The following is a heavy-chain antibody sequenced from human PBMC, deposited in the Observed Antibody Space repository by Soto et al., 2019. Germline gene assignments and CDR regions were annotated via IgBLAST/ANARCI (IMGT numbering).Heavy chain of an antibody. CDR1: GDTFSFYT. CDR2: VNPILSMS. J-gene: IGHJ4*02. D-gene: IGHD3-10*01. CDR3: ATSYGSGYRAFDY. Sequence: QVQLVQSGAALKKPGSSVTVSCKASGDTFSFYTINWVRQAPGLGLEWMGRVNPILSMSNYAQKFQGRVTMTADKSTSTAYMELRSLRSEDTAFYYCATSYGSGYRAFDYWGQGALVTVSS. V-gene: IGHV1-69*02.